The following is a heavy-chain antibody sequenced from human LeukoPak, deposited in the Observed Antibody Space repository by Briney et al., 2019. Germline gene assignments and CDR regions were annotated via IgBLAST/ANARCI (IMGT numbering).Heavy chain of an antibody. CDR3: AREGYDVNCYMDV. CDR1: GFTSSKFT. Sequence: GGSLRLSCAASGFTSSKFTMSWVRQTQEKGLEWVSSIGSSSNYLEYSESVKGRFTISTDNAKNSVYLQMNSLRVDDTAVYYCAREGYDVNCYMDVWGKGTTVTVSS. D-gene: IGHD2-15*01. J-gene: IGHJ6*03. V-gene: IGHV3-21*01. CDR2: IGSSSNYL.